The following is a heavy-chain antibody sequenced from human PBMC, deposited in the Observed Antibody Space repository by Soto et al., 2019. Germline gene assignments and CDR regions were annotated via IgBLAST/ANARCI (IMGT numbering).Heavy chain of an antibody. CDR3: ARDQASRHYGMDV. CDR1: GYTFTGYY. J-gene: IGHJ6*02. Sequence: ASVKVSCKASGYTFTGYYMHWVRQAPGQGLEWMGWINPNSGGTNYAQEFQGRVTMTRDTSISTAYMELSRLRSDDTAVYFWARDQASRHYGMDVWGQGTTVTVSS. V-gene: IGHV1-2*02. CDR2: INPNSGGT.